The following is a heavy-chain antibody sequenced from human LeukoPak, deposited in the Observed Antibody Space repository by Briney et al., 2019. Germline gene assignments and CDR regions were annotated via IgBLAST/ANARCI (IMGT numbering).Heavy chain of an antibody. CDR1: GGSISSYY. V-gene: IGHV4-59*01. CDR2: IYYSGST. CDR3: ARSQSPRDSSSWLTFGY. D-gene: IGHD6-13*01. J-gene: IGHJ4*02. Sequence: SETLSLTCTVSGGSISSYYWSWIRQPPGKGLEWIGYIYYSGSTNYNPSLKSRVTISVDTSKNQFSLKLSSVTAADTAVYYCARSQSPRDSSSWLTFGYWGQGTLVTVSS.